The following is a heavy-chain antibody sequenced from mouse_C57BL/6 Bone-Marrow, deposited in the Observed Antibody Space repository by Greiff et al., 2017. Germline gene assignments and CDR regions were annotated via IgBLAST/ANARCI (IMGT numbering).Heavy chain of an antibody. D-gene: IGHD1-1*01. J-gene: IGHJ4*01. CDR1: GYTFTSYW. V-gene: IGHV1-55*01. CDR2: IYPGSGSP. CDR3: AMKCYYGSSYAVSYAMDY. Sequence: VKLQQPGAELVKPGASVKMSCKASGYTFTSYWITWVKQRPGPGLEWIGDIYPGSGSPNYNEKFKSKATLTVDTSSSTAYMPLRSLTSEDSAVYYCAMKCYYGSSYAVSYAMDYWGKGTSVTVSS.